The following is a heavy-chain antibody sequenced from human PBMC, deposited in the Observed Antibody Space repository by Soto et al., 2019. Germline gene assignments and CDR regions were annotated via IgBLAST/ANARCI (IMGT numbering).Heavy chain of an antibody. Sequence: QVPLVQSGPEVKKPGASVKVSCKASGYRFNNYGVNWVRQAPGQGLEWMGWISTYNGNTDYGQRFQGRVSMTTDISTSTAYMEVRSLTSDDTAIYYCSTTTSGYGGRPFSYWGQGNLVSVSS. CDR1: GYRFNNYG. CDR2: ISTYNGNT. J-gene: IGHJ4*02. CDR3: STTTSGYGGRPFSY. D-gene: IGHD5-12*01. V-gene: IGHV1-18*01.